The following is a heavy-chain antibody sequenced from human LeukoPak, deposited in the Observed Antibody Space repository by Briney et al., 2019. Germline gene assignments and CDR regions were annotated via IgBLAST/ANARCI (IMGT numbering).Heavy chain of an antibody. CDR1: GYTFTGYY. CDR2: INPNSGGT. D-gene: IGHD6-13*01. J-gene: IGHJ5*02. Sequence: ASVKVSCKASGYTFTGYYMHWVRQAPGQGLEWMGWINPNSGGTNYAQKFQGRVNMTRDTSISTAYMELSRLRSDDTAVYYCAREFGVAAAGLVDPWGQGTLVTVSS. V-gene: IGHV1-2*02. CDR3: AREFGVAAAGLVDP.